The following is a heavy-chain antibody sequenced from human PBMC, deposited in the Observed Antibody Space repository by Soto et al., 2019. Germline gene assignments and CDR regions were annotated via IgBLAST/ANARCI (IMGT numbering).Heavy chain of an antibody. CDR2: INPHSGAT. CDR3: VRAHALGLSNCFDP. V-gene: IGHV1-2*02. J-gene: IGHJ5*02. CDR1: GYIFSANY. D-gene: IGHD3-10*01. Sequence: QVILVQSGAEVQKPGASLKISCKASGYIFSANYIHWVRQAPGQGLEWLGWINPHSGATNYAQKFLGRVAMSAETSASTAYMDLSRLKTDDTAVYYGVRAHALGLSNCFDPWGRGTLVTVSS.